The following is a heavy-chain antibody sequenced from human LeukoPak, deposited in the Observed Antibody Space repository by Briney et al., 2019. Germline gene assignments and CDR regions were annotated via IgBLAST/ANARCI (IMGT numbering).Heavy chain of an antibody. J-gene: IGHJ4*02. V-gene: IGHV4-34*01. D-gene: IGHD3-10*01. CDR2: INHSGST. CDR1: GGSFSGYY. Sequence: SETLSLTCAVYGGSFSGYYWSWIRQPPGKGLEWIGEINHSGSTNYNPSLKSRVTISVDTSKNQFSLKLSPVTAADTAVYYCARAFMVRGVISAEFDYWGQGTLVTVSS. CDR3: ARAFMVRGVISAEFDY.